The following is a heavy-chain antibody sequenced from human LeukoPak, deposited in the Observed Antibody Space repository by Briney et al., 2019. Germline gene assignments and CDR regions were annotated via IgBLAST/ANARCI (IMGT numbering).Heavy chain of an antibody. Sequence: PGRSLRLSCAASGFTFSSYAMQWVRQAPGKGLEWVAVISYDGSNKYYADSVKGRFTISRDNSKNTLYLQMNSLRAEDTAVYYCARELVAGHFDYWGQGTLVTVSS. V-gene: IGHV3-30*04. D-gene: IGHD6-19*01. J-gene: IGHJ4*02. CDR3: ARELVAGHFDY. CDR2: ISYDGSNK. CDR1: GFTFSSYA.